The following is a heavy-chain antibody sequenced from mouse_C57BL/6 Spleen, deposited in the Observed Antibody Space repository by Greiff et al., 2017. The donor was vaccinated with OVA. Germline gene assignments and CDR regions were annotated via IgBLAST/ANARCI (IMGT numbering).Heavy chain of an antibody. CDR2: INPSTGGT. J-gene: IGHJ3*01. CDR3: ARSGDYSNVPFAY. Sequence: VQLQQSGPELVKPGASVKISCKASGYSFTGYYMNWVKQSPEKSLEWIGEINPSTGGTTYNQKFKAKATLTVDKSSSTAYMQLKSLTSEDSAVYYCARSGDYSNVPFAYWGQGTLVTVSA. CDR1: GYSFTGYY. V-gene: IGHV1-42*01. D-gene: IGHD2-5*01.